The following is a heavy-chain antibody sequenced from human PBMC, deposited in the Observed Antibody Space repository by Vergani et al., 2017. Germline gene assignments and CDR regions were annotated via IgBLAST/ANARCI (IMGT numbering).Heavy chain of an antibody. Sequence: EVQLLESGGGLVQPGGSLRLSCAASGFTFSSYAMSWVRQAPGKGLEWVSRINSDGSSTSYADSVKGRFTISRDNAKNTLYLQMNSLRAEDTAVYYCARGGWNGAFDIWGQGTMVTVSS. D-gene: IGHD1-1*01. CDR2: INSDGSST. V-gene: IGHV3-74*02. CDR1: GFTFSSYA. J-gene: IGHJ3*02. CDR3: ARGGWNGAFDI.